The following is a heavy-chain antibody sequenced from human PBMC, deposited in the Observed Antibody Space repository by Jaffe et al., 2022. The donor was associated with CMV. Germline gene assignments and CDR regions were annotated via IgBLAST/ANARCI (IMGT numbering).Heavy chain of an antibody. D-gene: IGHD3-3*01. V-gene: IGHV3-21*01. CDR3: ARDPAVSYDFWSGYLGYYYMDV. J-gene: IGHJ6*03. Sequence: EVQLVESGGGLVKPGGSLRLSCAASGFTFSSYSMNWVRQAPGKGLEWVSSISSSSSYIYYADSVKGRFTISRDNAKNSLYLQMNSLRAEDTAVYYCARDPAVSYDFWSGYLGYYYMDVWGKGTTVTVSS. CDR1: GFTFSSYS. CDR2: ISSSSSYI.